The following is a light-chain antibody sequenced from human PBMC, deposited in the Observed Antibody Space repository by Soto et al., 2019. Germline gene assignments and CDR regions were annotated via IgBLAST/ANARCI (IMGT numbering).Light chain of an antibody. V-gene: IGLV1-47*01. Sequence: QSVLTQPPSASGTPGQGVTISCSGSTSNIGSNYVYWYQQLPGTAPKLLIYRNNQRPSGVPDRFSGSKPGTSASLAISGLRSDDEADYFCATWDDSLNGFYVFGTGTKATVL. CDR1: TSNIGSNY. J-gene: IGLJ1*01. CDR3: ATWDDSLNGFYV. CDR2: RNN.